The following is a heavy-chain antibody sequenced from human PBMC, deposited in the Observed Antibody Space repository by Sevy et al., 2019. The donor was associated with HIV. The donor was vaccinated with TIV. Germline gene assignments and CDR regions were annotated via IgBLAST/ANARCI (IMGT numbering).Heavy chain of an antibody. Sequence: GGSLRLSCAASGFTFSNYRMNWVRQAPGKGLEWGSSISSSSNYIYYADSLKGRLTISRENAKNSLYLQMNSLRTEDTAVYYCARGSAVLSATIWDGFDYWGQGTLVTVSS. CDR1: GFTFSNYR. V-gene: IGHV3-21*01. J-gene: IGHJ4*02. CDR3: ARGSAVLSATIWDGFDY. CDR2: ISSSSNYI. D-gene: IGHD2-2*02.